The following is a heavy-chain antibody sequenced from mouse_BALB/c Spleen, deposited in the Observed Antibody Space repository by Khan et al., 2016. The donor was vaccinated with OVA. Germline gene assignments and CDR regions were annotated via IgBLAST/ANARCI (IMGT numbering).Heavy chain of an antibody. CDR2: INTYTGEP. Sequence: QIQLVQSGPELKKPGETVKISCKASGYTFTNYGMNWVKQAPGKGLKWMGWINTYTGEPTYNDDFKGRFAFSLETSASTAYLQINNLKNEDMATYFCARWASYWYFDVWGAGTTVTVSS. V-gene: IGHV9-1*02. J-gene: IGHJ1*01. CDR1: GYTFTNYG. CDR3: ARWASYWYFDV.